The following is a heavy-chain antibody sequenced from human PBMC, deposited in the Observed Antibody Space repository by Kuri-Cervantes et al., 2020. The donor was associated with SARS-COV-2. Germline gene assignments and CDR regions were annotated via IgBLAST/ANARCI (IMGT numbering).Heavy chain of an antibody. Sequence: GESLKISCAASGFTFSSYAMSWVRQAPGKGLEWVSAISGSGGSTYYADSVKGRFIISRDNSKNTLYPQMNSLRAEDTAVYYCAKSRWQQLSWLDYWGQGTLVTVSS. CDR2: ISGSGGST. D-gene: IGHD6-13*01. J-gene: IGHJ4*02. CDR1: GFTFSSYA. CDR3: AKSRWQQLSWLDY. V-gene: IGHV3-23*01.